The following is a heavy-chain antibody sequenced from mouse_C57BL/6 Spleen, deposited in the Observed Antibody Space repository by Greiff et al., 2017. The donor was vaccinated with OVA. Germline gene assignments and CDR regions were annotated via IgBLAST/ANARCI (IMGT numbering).Heavy chain of an antibody. J-gene: IGHJ4*01. CDR2: INPNNGGT. V-gene: IGHV1-18*01. D-gene: IGHD2-5*01. CDR3: ARSEDSSYYSNYDAMDY. Sequence: EVQLQQSGPELVKPGASVKIPCKASGYTFTDYNMDWVKQSHGKSLEWIGDINPNNGGTIYNQKFKGKATLTVDKSSRTAYMELRSLTSEDTAVYYCARSEDSSYYSNYDAMDYWGQGTSVTVSS. CDR1: GYTFTDYN.